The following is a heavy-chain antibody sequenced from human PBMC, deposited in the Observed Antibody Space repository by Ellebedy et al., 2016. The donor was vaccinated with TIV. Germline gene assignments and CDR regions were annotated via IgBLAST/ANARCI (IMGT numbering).Heavy chain of an antibody. CDR2: IYHSGST. J-gene: IGHJ5*02. CDR1: GGSISSYF. D-gene: IGHD4-17*01. V-gene: IGHV4-30-2*01. CDR3: DREVEYGDHFNWFDP. Sequence: LRLXXTVSGGSISSYFGSWIRQPPGKGLEWMGYIYHSGSTYYNPSLKSRVTISVDRSKNQSSLKLSSVTVADTAVYCCDREVEYGDHFNWFDPWGQGTLVTVSS.